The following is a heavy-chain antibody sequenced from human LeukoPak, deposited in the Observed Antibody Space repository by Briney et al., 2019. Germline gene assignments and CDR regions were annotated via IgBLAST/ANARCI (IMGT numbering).Heavy chain of an antibody. CDR3: AKGEEYCYGSGGV. D-gene: IGHD3-10*01. J-gene: IGHJ6*02. CDR1: GFTFGSYG. V-gene: IGHV3-33*06. Sequence: PGRSLRLSCAASGFTFGSYGMHWVRQAPGKGLEWVAVIWYDGSNKYYADSVKGRFTISRDNSKNTLYLQMNSLRAEDTAVYYCAKGEEYCYGSGGVWGQGTTVTVSS. CDR2: IWYDGSNK.